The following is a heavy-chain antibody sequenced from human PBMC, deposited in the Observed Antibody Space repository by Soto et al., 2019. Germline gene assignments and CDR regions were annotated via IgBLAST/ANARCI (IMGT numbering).Heavy chain of an antibody. J-gene: IGHJ3*02. D-gene: IGHD2-2*01. V-gene: IGHV3-11*06. Sequence: PGGSLRLSCAASGFTFSDYYMSWIRQAPGKGLEWVSYISSSSYTNYADSVKGRFTISRGNAKNSLYLQMNSQRAEDTAVYYCARVEDIVVVPAAFDIWGQGTMVTVSS. CDR1: GFTFSDYY. CDR3: ARVEDIVVVPAAFDI. CDR2: ISSSSYT.